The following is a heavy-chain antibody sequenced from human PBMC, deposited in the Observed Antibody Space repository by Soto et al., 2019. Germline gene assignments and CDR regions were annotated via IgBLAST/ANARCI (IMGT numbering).Heavy chain of an antibody. CDR2: VYYSGSV. D-gene: IGHD3-9*01. V-gene: IGHV4-59*01. CDR1: GDSIRPYY. J-gene: IGHJ4*02. Sequence: AETLSLTCTVSGDSIRPYYWTWIRQPPGKGLEWIGYVYYSGSVNYKSSLKSRVTMSVDTSKNQFSLRLNSVTAADTAVYYCARVTYDSFTAYSYYFDYWGQGTLVTVSS. CDR3: ARVTYDSFTAYSYYFDY.